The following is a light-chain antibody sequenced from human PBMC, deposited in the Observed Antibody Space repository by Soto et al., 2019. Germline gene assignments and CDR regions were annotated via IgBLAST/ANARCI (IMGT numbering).Light chain of an antibody. Sequence: QSALTQPASVSGSPGQSITISCSGASSDFGGYNFVSWYQQLPGKAPKLLLFEVNDRPSGISHRFSGSKSGNTASLTISGLQAEDEAEYFCTSYKGVGTLVVFGTGTKLPVL. V-gene: IGLV2-14*01. J-gene: IGLJ1*01. CDR2: EVN. CDR3: TSYKGVGTLVV. CDR1: SSDFGGYNF.